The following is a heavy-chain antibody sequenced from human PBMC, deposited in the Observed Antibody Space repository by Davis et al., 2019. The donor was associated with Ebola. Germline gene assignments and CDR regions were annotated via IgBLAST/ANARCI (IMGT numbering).Heavy chain of an antibody. CDR1: GGTFSSYA. D-gene: IGHD3-3*01. CDR3: ARGRRRFLEWLTDYYYYGMDV. J-gene: IGHJ6*02. Sequence: SVKVSCKASGGTFSSYAISWVRQAPGQGLEWMGGIIPIFGTANYAQKFQGRVTITADKSTSTAYMELSSLRSEDTAVYYCARGRRRFLEWLTDYYYYGMDVWGQGTTVTVSS. V-gene: IGHV1-69*06. CDR2: IIPIFGTA.